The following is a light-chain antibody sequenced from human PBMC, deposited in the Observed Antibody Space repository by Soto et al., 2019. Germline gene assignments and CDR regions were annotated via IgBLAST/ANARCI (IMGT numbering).Light chain of an antibody. CDR1: QSVSSRY. Sequence: EIVLTQSPGTLSLSPGERATLSCRASQSVSSRYLAWYQQKPGQAPRPLIYATSSRATDVPDRFSGSGSGTDFTLTISRLEPQDFAVYYSQQYGNSLPWTFGQGTKVEIK. J-gene: IGKJ1*01. V-gene: IGKV3-20*01. CDR3: QQYGNSLPWT. CDR2: ATS.